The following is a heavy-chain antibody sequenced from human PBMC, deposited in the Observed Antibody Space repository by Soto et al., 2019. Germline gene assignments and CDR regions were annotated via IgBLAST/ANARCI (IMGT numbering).Heavy chain of an antibody. Sequence: QVQVVESGGGMVQPGRSLRLSCAASGFTFSRHTKHWVRQAPGKGLEWVAVISYDGSNKYYADSVKGRFTISRDNSKNTLYLQMNSLRAEDTAVYYCARFVTTSAFDIWGQGTRVTVSS. CDR2: ISYDGSNK. CDR1: GFTFSRHT. J-gene: IGHJ3*02. V-gene: IGHV3-30-3*01. D-gene: IGHD4-17*01. CDR3: ARFVTTSAFDI.